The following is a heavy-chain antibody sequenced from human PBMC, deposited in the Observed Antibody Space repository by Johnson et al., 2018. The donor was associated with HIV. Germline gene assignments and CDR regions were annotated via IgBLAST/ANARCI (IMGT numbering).Heavy chain of an antibody. V-gene: IGHV3-30*03. CDR3: ARELRGPDAFDI. J-gene: IGHJ3*02. CDR1: GFTFDDYG. Sequence: QVQLVESGGGVVRPGGSLRLSCAASGFTFDDYGMSWVRQGPGKGLEWVAVVSYETTNKHYADSVKGRFTISRDNSKSTLILQINGLKDEDTAIYYCARELRGPDAFDIWGQGTMVTVSS. CDR2: VSYETTNK.